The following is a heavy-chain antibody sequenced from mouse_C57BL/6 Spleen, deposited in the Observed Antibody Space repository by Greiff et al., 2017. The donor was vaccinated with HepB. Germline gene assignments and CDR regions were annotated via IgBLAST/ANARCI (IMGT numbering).Heavy chain of an antibody. CDR1: GYTFTDYE. CDR2: IDPETGGT. V-gene: IGHV1-15*01. Sequence: VQLQQSGAELVRPGASVTLSCKASGYTFTDYEMHWVKQTPVHGLEWIGAIDPETGGTAYNQKFKGKAILTADKSSSTAYMELRSLTSEDSAVYYCTRGDLITTVVAEAMDYWGQGTSVTVSS. CDR3: TRGDLITTVVAEAMDY. J-gene: IGHJ4*01. D-gene: IGHD1-1*01.